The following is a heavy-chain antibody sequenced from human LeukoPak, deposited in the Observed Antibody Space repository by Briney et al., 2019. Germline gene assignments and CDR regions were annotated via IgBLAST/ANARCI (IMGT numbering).Heavy chain of an antibody. CDR2: VSGGGSTT. Sequence: GGSLRLSCAASGFTFSSYAMSWVRQAPGKGLEWVSAVSGGGSTTYYADSVKGRFTISRDNSKNTLYLHMNSLRAEDTAVYYCAKAMGDYYYYYGMDVWGQGTTVTVSS. D-gene: IGHD3-10*01. CDR1: GFTFSSYA. V-gene: IGHV3-23*01. J-gene: IGHJ6*02. CDR3: AKAMGDYYYYYGMDV.